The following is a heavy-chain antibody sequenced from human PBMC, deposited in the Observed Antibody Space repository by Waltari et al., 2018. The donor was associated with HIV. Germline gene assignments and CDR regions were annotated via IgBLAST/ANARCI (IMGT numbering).Heavy chain of an antibody. CDR2: KSYDGQNK. V-gene: IGHV3-30*18. Sequence: QVQLEESGGGVVQSGRSLRLTCVASGFNFSTFGMHWVVQAPGKGLEWVAVKSYDGQNKQYADAGKVRFTISRDNSNSTLFLQMSSLRPDDTAVYFCAKDLVTRAFFYFYGMHVWGQGTTVTVSS. J-gene: IGHJ6*02. CDR3: AKDLVTRAFFYFYGMHV. D-gene: IGHD3-10*01. CDR1: GFNFSTFG.